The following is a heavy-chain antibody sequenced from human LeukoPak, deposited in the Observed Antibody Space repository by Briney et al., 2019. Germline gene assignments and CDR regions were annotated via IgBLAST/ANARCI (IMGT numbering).Heavy chain of an antibody. Sequence: SETLSLTCALYGGSFSGYYWSWIRQPPGKGLEWIGEINHSGSTNYNPSLKSRVTISVDTSKNQFSLKLSSVTAADTAVYYCAGNYDSSGPPGYWGQEPWSPSPQ. CDR1: GGSFSGYY. CDR2: INHSGST. D-gene: IGHD3-22*01. CDR3: AGNYDSSGPPGY. J-gene: IGHJ4*01. V-gene: IGHV4-34*01.